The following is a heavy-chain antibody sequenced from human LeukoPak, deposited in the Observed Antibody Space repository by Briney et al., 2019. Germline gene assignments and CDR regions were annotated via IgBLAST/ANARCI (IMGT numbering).Heavy chain of an antibody. V-gene: IGHV3-30*03. J-gene: IGHJ4*02. CDR3: ARAAWEPRASSVPRQLWYYFAY. CDR2: ISLEGGNE. D-gene: IGHD1-1*01. Sequence: GGSLRLSCAASGFIFSSYGMHWVRQAPGKGLEWVAAISLEGGNEYYADSVKGRFTISRDNSKNTLDLQMHSLSPDDTDLSSCARAAWEPRASSVPRQLWYYFAYWGQGSLVTVSS. CDR1: GFIFSSYG.